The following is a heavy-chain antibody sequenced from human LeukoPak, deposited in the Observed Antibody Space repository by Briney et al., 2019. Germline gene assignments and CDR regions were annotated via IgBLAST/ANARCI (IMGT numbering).Heavy chain of an antibody. CDR1: GFTFSSYG. V-gene: IGHV3-33*01. CDR3: ARPDEGYGSGIIWGVGFDY. CDR2: IWYDGSNK. D-gene: IGHD3-10*01. Sequence: PGGSLRLSCAASGFTFSSYGMHWVRQAPGKGLEWVAVIWYDGSNKYYADSVKGRFTISRDNSKNTLYLQMNSLRAEDTAVYYCARPDEGYGSGIIWGVGFDYWGQGTLVTVSS. J-gene: IGHJ4*02.